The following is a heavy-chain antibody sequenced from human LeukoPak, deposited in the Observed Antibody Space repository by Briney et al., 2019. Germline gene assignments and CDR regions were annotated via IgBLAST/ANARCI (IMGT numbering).Heavy chain of an antibody. CDR3: ARSAVGAEPDY. CDR2: ISAYNGNT. Sequence: PVASVKVPCKASGYTFTSYGISWVRQAPGQGLEWMGWISAYNGNTNYAQKLQGRVTITRDTSASTAYMELSSLRSEDTAVYYCARSAVGAEPDYWGQGTLVTVSS. D-gene: IGHD1-26*01. J-gene: IGHJ4*02. V-gene: IGHV1-18*01. CDR1: GYTFTSYG.